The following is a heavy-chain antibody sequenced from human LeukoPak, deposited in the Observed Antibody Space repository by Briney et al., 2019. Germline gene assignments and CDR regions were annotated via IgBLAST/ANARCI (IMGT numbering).Heavy chain of an antibody. CDR3: ARARDPVTRRSSFDI. V-gene: IGHV3-30*04. CDR2: ITIHGTDS. CDR1: GFTFISYA. D-gene: IGHD4-17*01. J-gene: IGHJ3*02. Sequence: GGSLRLSCAASGFTFISYAIHWVRQAPGKGLEWVAVITIHGTDSFYADSVKGRFTISRDNSKNTLYLQMSSLRADDTAVYYCARARDPVTRRSSFDIWGQGTMVTVSS.